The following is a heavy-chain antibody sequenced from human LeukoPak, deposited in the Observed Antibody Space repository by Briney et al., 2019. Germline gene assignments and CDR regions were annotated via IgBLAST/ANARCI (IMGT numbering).Heavy chain of an antibody. CDR3: ALGAGDYPVVWFDP. D-gene: IGHD4-17*01. J-gene: IGHJ5*02. Sequence: SETLSLTCTVSGHLNRRQYWSGIRQPAGKGLEWIGRIHSSGSTNYNPSLKSRVTVSLDTSKKQFSLNLSSVTAADTAVYYFALGAGDYPVVWFDPWGQGTLVTVSS. V-gene: IGHV4-4*07. CDR2: IHSSGST. CDR1: GHLNRRQY.